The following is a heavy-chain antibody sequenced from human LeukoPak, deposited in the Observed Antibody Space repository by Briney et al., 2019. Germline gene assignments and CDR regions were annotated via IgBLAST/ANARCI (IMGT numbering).Heavy chain of an antibody. V-gene: IGHV4-4*07. D-gene: IGHD3-3*01. CDR1: GGSISSYY. J-gene: IGHJ4*02. CDR3: ASRTTIFGVLVPLDY. CDR2: IYTIGST. Sequence: SETLSLTCTVSGGSISSYYWSWIRQPAGKGLEWIGRIYTIGSTNYNPSLKSRVTISIDKSKNHFSLNLSSVTAADTAVYCCASRTTIFGVLVPLDYWGQGTLVTVSS.